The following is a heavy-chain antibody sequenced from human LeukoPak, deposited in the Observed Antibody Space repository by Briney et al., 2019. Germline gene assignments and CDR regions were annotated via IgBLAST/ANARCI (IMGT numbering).Heavy chain of an antibody. D-gene: IGHD1-1*01. CDR2: IYPGDSDT. CDR1: GYTFSNYW. Sequence: ESLKISCQGSGYTFSNYWSAWVRYMPGNGLEWMGIIYPGDSDTKYSPSFQGQVSISADKSINTAYLQWSSVKASGTAIYYCARLGTPYYYYYMDVWGRGTTVTVSS. J-gene: IGHJ6*03. V-gene: IGHV5-51*01. CDR3: ARLGTPYYYYYMDV.